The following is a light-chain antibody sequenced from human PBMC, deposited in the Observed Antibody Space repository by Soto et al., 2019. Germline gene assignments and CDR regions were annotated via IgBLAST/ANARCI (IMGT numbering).Light chain of an antibody. Sequence: DIQVTQSPSSLSASVGDRVTISCRASQSISGYLNWYQQKPGKAPNLLIFDASSLQSGVPSRFSGRGSGAEYTLTISSLHPEDFATYFCQHSYSNFPITFGQGTRLEIK. CDR2: DAS. CDR1: QSISGY. CDR3: QHSYSNFPIT. V-gene: IGKV1-39*01. J-gene: IGKJ5*01.